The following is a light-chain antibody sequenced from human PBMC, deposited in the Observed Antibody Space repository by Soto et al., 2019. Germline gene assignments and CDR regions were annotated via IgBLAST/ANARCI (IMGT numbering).Light chain of an antibody. V-gene: IGKV1-5*01. CDR2: DGS. CDR1: QSVSYW. J-gene: IGKJ3*01. CDR3: QNYNTYSKA. Sequence: DIHLTQSPSTLSTSVGARVTITCRASQSVSYWLAWYQQKPGKAPNLIIYDGSTLASGVPHRLSGGGFGTELNLNISRLQPDDSAIYYCQNYNTYSKACGPGTKVDIK.